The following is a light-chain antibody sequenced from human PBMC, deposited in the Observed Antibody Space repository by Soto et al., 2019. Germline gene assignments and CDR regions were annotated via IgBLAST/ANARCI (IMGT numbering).Light chain of an antibody. CDR1: QSVTNW. J-gene: IGKJ2*01. V-gene: IGKV1-5*01. Sequence: DIQMTQSPSTLSASVGDRVTITCRASQSVTNWLAWYQQKPGKAPNLLIYDASRLQSGIPSRFIGSGSGTEFTLTIRSLQPDDFATYYCQQYTTYPYTFGQGTKLEIK. CDR2: DAS. CDR3: QQYTTYPYT.